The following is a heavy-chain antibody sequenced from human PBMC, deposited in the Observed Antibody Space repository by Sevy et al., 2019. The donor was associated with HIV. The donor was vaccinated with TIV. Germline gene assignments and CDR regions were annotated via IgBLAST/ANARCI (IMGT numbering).Heavy chain of an antibody. CDR3: ARGVRGIVVVPAAIGGEYYGMDV. CDR2: IKQDGSEK. J-gene: IGHJ6*02. CDR1: GFTFSSYW. Sequence: GSLRLSCAASGFTFSSYWMSWVRQAPGKGLEWVANIKQDGSEKYYVDSVKGRFTISRDNAKNSLYLQMNSLRAEDTAVYYWARGVRGIVVVPAAIGGEYYGMDVWGQGTTVTVSS. D-gene: IGHD2-2*02. V-gene: IGHV3-7*04.